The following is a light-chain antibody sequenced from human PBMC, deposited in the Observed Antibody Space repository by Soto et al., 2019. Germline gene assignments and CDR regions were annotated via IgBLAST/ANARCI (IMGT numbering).Light chain of an antibody. CDR1: SSDVGGYNY. CDR3: SSYTSSSTLVV. Sequence: QSALTQPASVSGSPGQSITISCTGTSSDVGGYNYVSWYQQHPGNAPKLMIYDVSNRPSGVSNRFSGSKSGNTASLTISGLQAEDEADYYFSSYTSSSTLVVFGGGTKLTVL. CDR2: DVS. V-gene: IGLV2-14*01. J-gene: IGLJ2*01.